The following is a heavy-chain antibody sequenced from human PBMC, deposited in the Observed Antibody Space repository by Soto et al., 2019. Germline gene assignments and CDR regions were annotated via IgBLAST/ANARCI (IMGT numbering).Heavy chain of an antibody. CDR1: GFIFSSYG. D-gene: IGHD3-10*01. CDR3: AREEFTMVRGVIIAYGMDV. J-gene: IGHJ6*02. V-gene: IGHV3-33*01. CDR2: IWYDGSNK. Sequence: GGSLRLSCAASGFIFSSYGMHWVRQAPGKGLEWVAVIWYDGSNKYYADSVKGRFTISRDNSKNTLYLQMNSLRAEDTAVYYCAREEFTMVRGVIIAYGMDVWGQGTTVTVSS.